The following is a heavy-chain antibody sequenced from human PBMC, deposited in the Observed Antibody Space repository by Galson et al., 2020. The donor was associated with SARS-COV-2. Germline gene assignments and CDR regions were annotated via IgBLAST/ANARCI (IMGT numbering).Heavy chain of an antibody. CDR2: IYYSGNT. V-gene: IGHV4-39*01. J-gene: IGHJ5*02. Sequence: SETLSLTCTVSGGYISSSSYYWGWIRQPPGKGLEWIGSIYYSGNTYYNPSLKSRVTISVDTSKNQFSLKLSSVTAADTAVYHCARHDKRIIGWFDPWGQGTLVIVSS. CDR3: ARHDKRIIGWFDP. CDR1: GGYISSSSYY. D-gene: IGHD2-15*01.